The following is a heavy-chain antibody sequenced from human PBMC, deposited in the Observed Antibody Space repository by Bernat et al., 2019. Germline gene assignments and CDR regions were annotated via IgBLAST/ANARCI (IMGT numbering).Heavy chain of an antibody. CDR2: IYYTGST. CDR1: GGSISSHY. V-gene: IGHV4-59*11. D-gene: IGHD3-16*01. Sequence: QVQLQESGPGLVKPSETLSLTCTVSGGSISSHYWSWIRQPPGKGLEWIGYIYYTGSTNYNPSLKSRATISVDTSKNQFSLKLTSVTAADTAMYYCARGGSWSDSWGQGTLVTVSS. J-gene: IGHJ5*01. CDR3: ARGGSWSDS.